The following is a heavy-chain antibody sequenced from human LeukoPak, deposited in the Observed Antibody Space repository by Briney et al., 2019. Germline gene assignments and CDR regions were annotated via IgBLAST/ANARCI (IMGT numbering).Heavy chain of an antibody. Sequence: GASVKVSCKASGYTFTSYDINWVRQATGQRLEWMGWINAGNGNTKYSQKFQGRVTITRDTSASTAYMELSSLRSEDTAVYYCARQYDYGDHFDYWGQGTLVTVSS. J-gene: IGHJ4*02. CDR2: INAGNGNT. CDR1: GYTFTSYD. D-gene: IGHD4-17*01. CDR3: ARQYDYGDHFDY. V-gene: IGHV1-3*01.